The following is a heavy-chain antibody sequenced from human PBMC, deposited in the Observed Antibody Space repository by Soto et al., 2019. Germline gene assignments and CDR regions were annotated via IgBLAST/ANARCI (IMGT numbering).Heavy chain of an antibody. CDR3: ARIITFGGVIVTNGFDP. Sequence: SETLSLTCTVSGGSISSYYWSWIRQPPGKGLEWIGYIYYSGSTNYNPSLKSRVTISVDTSKNQFSLKLSSVTAADTAVYYCARIITFGGVIVTNGFDPWGQGTLVTASS. CDR2: IYYSGST. J-gene: IGHJ5*02. CDR1: GGSISSYY. D-gene: IGHD3-16*02. V-gene: IGHV4-59*01.